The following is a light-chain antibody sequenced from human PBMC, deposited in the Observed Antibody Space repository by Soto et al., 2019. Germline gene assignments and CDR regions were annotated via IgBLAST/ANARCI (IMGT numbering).Light chain of an antibody. Sequence: EIVLTQSPGTLSLSPGERATLSCRASQSVSSSYLAWYQQKPGQAPRLLIYGASSRATGIPDRFSGSGSGTDFTLTISRLEPEDCAVYYCQQHGSSPWTFGQGTKVEI. J-gene: IGKJ1*01. CDR1: QSVSSSY. V-gene: IGKV3-20*01. CDR2: GAS. CDR3: QQHGSSPWT.